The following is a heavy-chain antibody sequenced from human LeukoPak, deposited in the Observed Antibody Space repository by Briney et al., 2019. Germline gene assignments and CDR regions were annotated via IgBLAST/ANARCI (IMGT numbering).Heavy chain of an antibody. V-gene: IGHV1-2*02. CDR2: INPNSGGT. D-gene: IGHD1-14*01. CDR1: GYTFTGYY. J-gene: IGHJ4*02. CDR3: ARGRTCLPSKPFDY. Sequence: ASGKVSCKASGYTFTGYYMHWVRQAPGQGLEWMGWINPNSGGTNYAQKFQGRVTMTRDTSIRTAYMELSRLRSDDTAVYYCARGRTCLPSKPFDYWGQGTLVTVSS.